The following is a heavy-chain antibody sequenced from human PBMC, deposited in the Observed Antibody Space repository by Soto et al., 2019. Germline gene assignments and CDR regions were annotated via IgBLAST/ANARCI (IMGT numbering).Heavy chain of an antibody. Sequence: PGGSLRLSCSASGFIFSTYAMSWFRQAPRKGLEWVSSIAGSATSTYYTDSVKGRFTISRDDSKNTLYLQMNSLRAEDTAVYYCARGRYWNDVWATGTKVTVSS. V-gene: IGHV3-23*01. CDR2: IAGSATST. CDR1: GFIFSTYA. D-gene: IGHD1-1*01. J-gene: IGHJ6*04. CDR3: ARGRYWNDV.